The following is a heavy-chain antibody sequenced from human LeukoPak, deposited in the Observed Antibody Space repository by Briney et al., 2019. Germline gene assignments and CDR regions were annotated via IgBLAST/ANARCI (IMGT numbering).Heavy chain of an antibody. D-gene: IGHD6-19*01. J-gene: IGHJ4*02. CDR2: ISYDGSNK. V-gene: IGHV3-30-3*01. CDR3: ARDSASSAWYRGPGY. CDR1: GFTFSYHA. Sequence: PGRSLRLSCAASGFTFSYHAMHWVRQAPGKGLEWVAVISYDGSNKFYADSVKGRFSISRDNSKNTLYLQMNSLRPEDTAVYYCARDSASSAWYRGPGYWGQETLVTVSS.